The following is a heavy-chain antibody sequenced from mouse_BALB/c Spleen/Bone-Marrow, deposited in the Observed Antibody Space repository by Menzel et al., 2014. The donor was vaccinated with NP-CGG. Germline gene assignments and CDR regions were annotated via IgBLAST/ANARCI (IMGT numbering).Heavy chain of an antibody. CDR1: GFSLTGYG. V-gene: IGHV2-6-7*01. J-gene: IGHJ2*01. Sequence: VKVEESGPGLVAPSQSLSITCTVSGFSLTGYGVNWVRQPPGKGLEWLGMIWGDGSTDYNSALKSRLSISKDNSKSQVFLKMNSLQADDTARYYCARDHYYGYFDYWGQGTTLTVSS. D-gene: IGHD1-2*01. CDR3: ARDHYYGYFDY. CDR2: IWGDGST.